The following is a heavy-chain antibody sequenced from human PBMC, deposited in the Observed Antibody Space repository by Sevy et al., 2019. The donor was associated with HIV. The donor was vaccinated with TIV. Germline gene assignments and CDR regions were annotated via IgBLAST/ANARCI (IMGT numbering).Heavy chain of an antibody. CDR1: GFTFDDYG. J-gene: IGHJ4*02. CDR2: INWNGGST. V-gene: IGHV3-20*04. CDR3: ARDLSYDILTGYFDY. D-gene: IGHD3-9*01. Sequence: GESLKISCAASGFTFDDYGMSWVRQAPGKGLEWVSGINWNGGSTGYADSVKGRFTISRDNAKNSLYLQMNSLRAEDTALYYCARDLSYDILTGYFDYWGQGTLVTVSS.